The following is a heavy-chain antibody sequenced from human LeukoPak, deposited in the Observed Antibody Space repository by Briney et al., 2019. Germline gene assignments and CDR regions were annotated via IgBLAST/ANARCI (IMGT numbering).Heavy chain of an antibody. D-gene: IGHD2-8*02. CDR1: GGSISSSTYY. V-gene: IGHV4-39*07. Sequence: SETLSLTCSVSGGSISSSTYYWAWIRQPPGKGLEYIGSINYSGNTYYNPSLKSRVTISVDTSKNQFSLKLSSVTAADTAVYYCARGTPPYSMALGSTRGYYYYMDVWGKGTTVTVSS. CDR2: INYSGNT. J-gene: IGHJ6*03. CDR3: ARGTPPYSMALGSTRGYYYYMDV.